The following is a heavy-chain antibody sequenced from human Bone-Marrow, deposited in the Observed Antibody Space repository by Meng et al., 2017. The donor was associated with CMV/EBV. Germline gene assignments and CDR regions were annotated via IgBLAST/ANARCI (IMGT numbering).Heavy chain of an antibody. J-gene: IGHJ4*02. CDR1: GYTFTGYY. CDR2: INPNSGGT. Sequence: ASVKVSCKASGYTFTGYYMHWVRQAPGQGLEWMGWINPNSGGTNYAQKFQGRVTMTRDTSTSTAYMELSRRRSDDTAVYYCARDLGIAVADYWGQGTLVTVSS. V-gene: IGHV1-2*02. D-gene: IGHD6-19*01. CDR3: ARDLGIAVADY.